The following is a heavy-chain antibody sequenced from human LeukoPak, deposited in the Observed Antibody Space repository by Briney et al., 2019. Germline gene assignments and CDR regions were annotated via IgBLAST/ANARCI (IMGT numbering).Heavy chain of an antibody. J-gene: IGHJ4*02. CDR2: IWYDGSNK. CDR3: ARDNRGYCGYDPPRLDY. V-gene: IGHV3-33*01. CDR1: GFTFSSFG. D-gene: IGHD5-12*01. Sequence: PGRSLRLSCAASGFTFSSFGMHWVRQAPGKGLEWLAIIWYDGSNKYYADSVKGRFTISRDNSKNTLYLQMNSLRAEDTAVYYCARDNRGYCGYDPPRLDYWGQGALVTVSS.